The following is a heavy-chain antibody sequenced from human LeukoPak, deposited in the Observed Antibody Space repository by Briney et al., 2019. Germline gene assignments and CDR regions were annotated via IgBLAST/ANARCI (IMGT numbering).Heavy chain of an antibody. J-gene: IGHJ6*03. CDR1: GGSISRYY. CDR3: ARQYYYYYMDV. V-gene: IGHV4-59*08. Sequence: PSETLSLTCTVSGGSISRYYWSWIRQPPGKGLEWIGYIYYSGSTNYNPSLKSRVTISVDTSKNQFSLKLSSVTAADTAVYYCARQYYYYYMDVWGKGITVTVSS. CDR2: IYYSGST.